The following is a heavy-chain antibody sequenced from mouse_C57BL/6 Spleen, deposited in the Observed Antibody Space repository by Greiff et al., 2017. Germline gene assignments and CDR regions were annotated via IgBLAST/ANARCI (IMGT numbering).Heavy chain of an antibody. CDR2: IDPSASYT. V-gene: IGHV1-69*01. D-gene: IGHD2-4*01. Sequence: QVQLQQPGAELVMPGASVKLSCKASGYTFTSYWMHWVKQRPGQGLEWIGEIDPSASYTNYNQKFKGKSTLTVDKSSSTAYMQLSSLTSEDSAVYYCARSSYDYDPAWCAYWGQGTLVTVSA. CDR3: ARSSYDYDPAWCAY. J-gene: IGHJ3*01. CDR1: GYTFTSYW.